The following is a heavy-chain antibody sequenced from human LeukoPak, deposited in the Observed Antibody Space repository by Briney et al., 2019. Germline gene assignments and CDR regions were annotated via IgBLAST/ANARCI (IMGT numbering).Heavy chain of an antibody. CDR3: ARGLFPLGEVPAAISYSYYGMDV. V-gene: IGHV3-11*06. CDR1: GFTFSDYY. CDR2: ISSSSSYT. J-gene: IGHJ6*04. Sequence: GGSLRLSCAASGFTFSDYYMIWIRQAPGKGLEWVSYISSSSSYTNYADSVKGRFTISRDNAKNSLYLQMNSLRAEDTAVYYCARGLFPLGEVPAAISYSYYGMDVWGKGTTVTVSS. D-gene: IGHD2-2*01.